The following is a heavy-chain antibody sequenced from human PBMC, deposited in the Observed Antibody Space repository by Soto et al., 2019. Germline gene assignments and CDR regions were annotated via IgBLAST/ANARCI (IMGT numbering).Heavy chain of an antibody. D-gene: IGHD2-2*02. J-gene: IGHJ3*02. Sequence: QITLKESGPTLVKPTQTLTLTCTFSGFSLSTSGVGVGWIRQPPGKALEWLALIYWDDDKRYSPSVKSRLTITKDTSKNQVVLTMTNMDPVDTATYYCAHKPYQLLYRNAFDIWGQGTMVTVSS. V-gene: IGHV2-5*02. CDR1: GFSLSTSGVG. CDR2: IYWDDDK. CDR3: AHKPYQLLYRNAFDI.